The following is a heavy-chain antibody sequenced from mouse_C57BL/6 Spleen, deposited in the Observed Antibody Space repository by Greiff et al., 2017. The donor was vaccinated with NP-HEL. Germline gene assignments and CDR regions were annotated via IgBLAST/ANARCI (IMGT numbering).Heavy chain of an antibody. CDR1: GFTFSSYA. CDR2: ISDGGSYT. CDR3: AREHSGAMDY. Sequence: EVKLVESGGGLVKPGGSLKLSCAASGFTFSSYAMSWVRQTPEKRLEWVATISDGGSYTYYPDNVKGRFTISRDNAMNNLYLQMSHLKSEDTAMYYCAREHSGAMDYWGQGTSVTVSS. D-gene: IGHD3-2*02. J-gene: IGHJ4*01. V-gene: IGHV5-4*01.